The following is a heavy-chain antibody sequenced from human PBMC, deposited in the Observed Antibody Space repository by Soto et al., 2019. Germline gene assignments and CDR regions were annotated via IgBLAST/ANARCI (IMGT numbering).Heavy chain of an antibody. CDR1: GGSISSYY. D-gene: IGHD3-10*01. V-gene: IGHV4-59*01. CDR3: ARTYGRNFDY. CDR2: IYYSGST. J-gene: IGHJ4*02. Sequence: QVQLQASGPGLVKPSETLSLTCTVAGGSISSYYWSWIRQPPGKGLEWIGYIYYSGSTNYNPSLKRRVTMSVDTSKNQFSLKLSSVTAADTALYYCARTYGRNFDYWGQGTLVTVSS.